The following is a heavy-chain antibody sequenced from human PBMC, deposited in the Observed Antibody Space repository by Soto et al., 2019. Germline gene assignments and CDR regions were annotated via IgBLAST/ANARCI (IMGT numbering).Heavy chain of an antibody. Sequence: QVQLQESGPGLVKPSGTLSLTCAVSGGSISSTNWWSWVRQPPGKGLEWIGEIYHSGSTNYNPSLKSRXXIXVXXSKNQFSLKLSSVTAADTAVYFCAREWSYRGYFDYWGQGTLVTVSS. CDR2: IYHSGST. V-gene: IGHV4-4*02. CDR3: AREWSYRGYFDY. CDR1: GGSISSTNW. D-gene: IGHD1-26*01. J-gene: IGHJ4*02.